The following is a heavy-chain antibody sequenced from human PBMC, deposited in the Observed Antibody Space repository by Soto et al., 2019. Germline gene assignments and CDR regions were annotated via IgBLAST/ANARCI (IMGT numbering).Heavy chain of an antibody. CDR2: VHYSGNT. D-gene: IGHD6-13*01. V-gene: IGHV4-30-4*01. CDR1: GGSIRSGDYY. Sequence: LSLTCTVSGGSIRSGDYYWSWIRQTPERGLEWCGYVHYSGNTFYNPSLKSRATISLDTSRNQFSLNLSSVTAADSAVYYCAREIMAADHFDYWGQGALVTVSS. J-gene: IGHJ4*02. CDR3: AREIMAADHFDY.